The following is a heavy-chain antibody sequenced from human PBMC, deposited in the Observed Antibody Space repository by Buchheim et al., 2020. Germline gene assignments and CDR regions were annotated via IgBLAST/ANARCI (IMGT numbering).Heavy chain of an antibody. CDR3: AKDRVTMVIHPRYFDY. D-gene: IGHD3-10*01. J-gene: IGHJ4*02. V-gene: IGHV3-23*01. CDR1: GFTFNNYA. CDR2: ISGSGSST. Sequence: EVQLLESGGGWVQPGGSLRLSCAASGFTFNNYAMSWVRQAAGKGLEWVAGISGSGSSTYYADSVKGRFTISRDNSKNTLYLQMNSLRAEDTAVYYCAKDRVTMVIHPRYFDYWGQGTL.